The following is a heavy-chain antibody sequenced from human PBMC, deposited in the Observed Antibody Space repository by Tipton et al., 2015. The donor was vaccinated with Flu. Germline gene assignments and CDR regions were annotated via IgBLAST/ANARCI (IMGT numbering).Heavy chain of an antibody. CDR2: VYHNGNT. J-gene: IGHJ4*02. CDR1: GYSISSGYY. D-gene: IGHD3-16*01. CDR3: ATDARGEY. Sequence: TLSLTCAVSGYSISSGYYWGWIRQPPGKGLEWIGSVYHNGNTYYNPSLKSRVTISVDTSTNEFSLKLSSVTAADTAVYYCATDARGEYWGQGTLVTVSS. V-gene: IGHV4-38-2*01.